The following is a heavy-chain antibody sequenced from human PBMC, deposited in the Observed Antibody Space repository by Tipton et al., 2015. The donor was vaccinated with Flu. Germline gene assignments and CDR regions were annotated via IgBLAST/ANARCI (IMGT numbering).Heavy chain of an antibody. J-gene: IGHJ5*02. D-gene: IGHD1-7*01. V-gene: IGHV4-61*05. CDR1: GGSISSSSYY. CDR2: IHYSGYT. Sequence: TLSLTYTVSGGSISSSSYYWGWIRQPPGKGLEWIGYIHYSGYTNYNPSLRSRVSISAVTSKNQISLKLTSATAADTAVYYCAKMRELPNNWFDPWGQGTLVTVSS. CDR3: AKMRELPNNWFDP.